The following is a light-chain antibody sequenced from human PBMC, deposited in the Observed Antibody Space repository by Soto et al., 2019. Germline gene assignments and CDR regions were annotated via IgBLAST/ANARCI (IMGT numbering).Light chain of an antibody. CDR2: LGS. V-gene: IGKV2-28*01. Sequence: DIVMTQSPLSLPVTPGEPASISCRSSQSLLHSNGYNYLDWYLQKSGQSPQLLIYLGSNRASGVPDRFSGSGSGTDFTLKISRVEAEDVGVYYCMQARQTPWTFGQGTKVEIK. CDR3: MQARQTPWT. J-gene: IGKJ1*01. CDR1: QSLLHSNGYNY.